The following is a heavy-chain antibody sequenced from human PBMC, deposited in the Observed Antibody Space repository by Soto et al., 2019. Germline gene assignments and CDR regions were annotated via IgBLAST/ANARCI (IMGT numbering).Heavy chain of an antibody. J-gene: IGHJ5*01. Sequence: QVQLVQSGAEVKKPGASVKVSCKASGYTFTNFGISWVRQAPGQGLEWMGWISAYNGNTNYAQKXQXXXTXXTDTSTSTAYMEVRSLRFDDPAEYYCARGATPIDSWGHGTLVTVSS. CDR2: ISAYNGNT. CDR3: ARGATPIDS. D-gene: IGHD2-15*01. CDR1: GYTFTNFG. V-gene: IGHV1-18*01.